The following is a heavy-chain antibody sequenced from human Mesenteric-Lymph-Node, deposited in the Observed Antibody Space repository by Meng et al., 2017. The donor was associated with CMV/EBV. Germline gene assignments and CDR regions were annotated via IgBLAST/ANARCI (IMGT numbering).Heavy chain of an antibody. Sequence: QVQLVVPGSDLKMPGALVKVSCKASGYTFTRYALNWVRQAPGQGLELMGWINTNTGIPRYAQGSTGRFVFSLDTSVSTAYLQINGPKAEDTAVYFCATGYCPDGVCHFDPWGQGTLVTVSS. CDR3: ATGYCPDGVCHFDP. J-gene: IGHJ5*02. D-gene: IGHD2-8*02. CDR2: INTNTGIP. V-gene: IGHV7-4-1*02. CDR1: GYTFTRYA.